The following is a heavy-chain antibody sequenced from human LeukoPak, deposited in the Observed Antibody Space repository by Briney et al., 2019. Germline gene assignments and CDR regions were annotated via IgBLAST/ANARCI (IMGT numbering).Heavy chain of an antibody. D-gene: IGHD1-26*01. CDR3: TTDGVGVEGATYDN. CDR1: GFTFSGYG. Sequence: GGSLRLSCAASGFTFSGYGMHWVRQAPGKGLEWVGRIKAKAHGGTIEYAAPVKGRFTISRDDSKNTLYLQMNSLKTEDTAIYYCTTDGVGVEGATYDNWGQGTLVSVSS. CDR2: IKAKAHGGTI. J-gene: IGHJ4*02. V-gene: IGHV3-15*01.